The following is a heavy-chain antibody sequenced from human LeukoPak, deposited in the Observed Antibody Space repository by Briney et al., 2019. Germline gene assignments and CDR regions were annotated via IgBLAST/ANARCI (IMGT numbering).Heavy chain of an antibody. D-gene: IGHD3-22*01. CDR1: GFTFSSYA. J-gene: IGHJ4*02. Sequence: GGSLRLSCAASGFTFSSYAMSWVRQAPGKGLEWVAVISYDGSNKYYADSVKGRFTISRDNSQNTLYLQINSLRAEDSAVYYCAKDWAGSDRRYYFDYWGQGTLVTVSS. V-gene: IGHV3-30-3*01. CDR2: ISYDGSNK. CDR3: AKDWAGSDRRYYFDY.